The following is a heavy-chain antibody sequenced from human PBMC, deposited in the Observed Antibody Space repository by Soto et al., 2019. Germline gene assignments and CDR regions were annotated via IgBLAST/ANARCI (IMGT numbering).Heavy chain of an antibody. CDR3: ATHDWNDRDY. V-gene: IGHV5-51*01. CDR2: IHPGDSNT. D-gene: IGHD1-1*01. CDR1: GYSFTNYW. J-gene: IGHJ4*01. Sequence: PGESLKISCQGSGYSFTNYWIGWVRQMPGKGLEWMAIIHPGDSNTNYSPSFQGQVTISADKSISTAYLQWRSLRASDTAIYYCATHDWNDRDYWGQGTLVTVSS.